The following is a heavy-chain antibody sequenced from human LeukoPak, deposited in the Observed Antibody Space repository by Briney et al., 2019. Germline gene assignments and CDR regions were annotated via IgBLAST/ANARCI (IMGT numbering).Heavy chain of an antibody. D-gene: IGHD2-15*01. J-gene: IGHJ4*02. Sequence: GGSLRLSCAASGFTVSSNYMSWVRQAPGKGLEWVSGIYSGGRTYYAASVKGRFTISRDNSKNTLYLQMNSLRAEDTAVYYCARDVLPYCSGGSCTIDYWGQGTLVTVSS. V-gene: IGHV3-66*01. CDR1: GFTVSSNY. CDR2: IYSGGRT. CDR3: ARDVLPYCSGGSCTIDY.